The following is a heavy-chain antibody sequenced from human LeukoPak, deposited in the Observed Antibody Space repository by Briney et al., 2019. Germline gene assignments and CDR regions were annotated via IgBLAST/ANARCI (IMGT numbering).Heavy chain of an antibody. CDR3: AKDTDGAAAGTTWGH. D-gene: IGHD6-13*01. V-gene: IGHV3-9*01. J-gene: IGHJ4*02. CDR1: GFTFSSYA. Sequence: PGRSLRLSCAASGFTFSSYAMHWVRQAPGKGLEWVSGISWNSGSIGYADSVKGRFTISRDNAKNSLYPQMNSLRAEDTALYYCAKDTDGAAAGTTWGHWGQGTLVTVSS. CDR2: ISWNSGSI.